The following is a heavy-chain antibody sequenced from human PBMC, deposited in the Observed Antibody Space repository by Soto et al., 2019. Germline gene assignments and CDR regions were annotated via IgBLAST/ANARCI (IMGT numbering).Heavy chain of an antibody. J-gene: IGHJ6*02. CDR2: IKQDGSEK. Sequence: GGSLRLSCAASGFTFSSYWMSWVRQAPGKGLEWVANIKQDGSEKYYVDSVKGRFTISRDNAKNSLYLQMNSLRAEDTAVYYCARDGCRSTSCYPLYYYYYGMDVWGQGTTVTVSS. CDR1: GFTFSSYW. CDR3: ARDGCRSTSCYPLYYYYYGMDV. D-gene: IGHD2-2*01. V-gene: IGHV3-7*01.